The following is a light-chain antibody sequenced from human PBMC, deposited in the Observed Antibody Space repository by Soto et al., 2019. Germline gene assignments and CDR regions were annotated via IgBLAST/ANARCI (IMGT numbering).Light chain of an antibody. J-gene: IGKJ4*01. CDR2: AAS. CDR1: QNINRY. Sequence: DIQLTQSPSSLSASVGDSVTLTCRASQNINRYLNWYQHKPGAAPKILIYAASSLQRGVPSRFSGSGSVTHFSLTISSLEPEDFATYYCQQSYTFLLTFGGGTRVEI. CDR3: QQSYTFLLT. V-gene: IGKV1-39*01.